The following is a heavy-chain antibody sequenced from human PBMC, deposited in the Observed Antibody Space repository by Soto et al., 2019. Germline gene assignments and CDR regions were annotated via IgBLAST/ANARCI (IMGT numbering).Heavy chain of an antibody. Sequence: QVQLVESGGGVVQPGRSLRLSCAASGFTFSSYGMHWVRQAPGKGLEWVAVISYDENNKKYADSVKGRFTISRDNSNNMLYLQMNSPRTEDTAVYFCAKDRVAVGPAWEVDDWGQGTLVTVSS. CDR3: AKDRVAVGPAWEVDD. D-gene: IGHD2-2*01. CDR1: GFTFSSYG. CDR2: ISYDENNK. V-gene: IGHV3-30*18. J-gene: IGHJ4*02.